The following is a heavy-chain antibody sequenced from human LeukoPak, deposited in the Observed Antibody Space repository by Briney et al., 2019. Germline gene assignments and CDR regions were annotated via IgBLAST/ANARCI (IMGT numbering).Heavy chain of an antibody. Sequence: GGSLRLSCAASGFTFSSYEMNWVRQAPGKGLEWVSYISSSGSTIYYADSVKGRFTISRDNAKNSLYLQMNSLRAEDTAVYYCASSPLIVGATPYYFDYWGQGTLVTVSS. CDR2: ISSSGSTI. D-gene: IGHD1-26*01. J-gene: IGHJ4*02. V-gene: IGHV3-48*03. CDR1: GFTFSSYE. CDR3: ASSPLIVGATPYYFDY.